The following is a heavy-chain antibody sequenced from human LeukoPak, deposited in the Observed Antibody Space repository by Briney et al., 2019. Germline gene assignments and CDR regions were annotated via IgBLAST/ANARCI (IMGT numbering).Heavy chain of an antibody. D-gene: IGHD1-26*01. V-gene: IGHV3-30-3*01. CDR3: ARDPGVGARRAYYFDY. Sequence: LSLTCTVSGGSISSYYWSWVRQAPGKGLEWVAVISYDGSNKYYADSVKGRFTISRDNSKNTLYLQMNSLRAEDTAVYYCARDPGVGARRAYYFDYWGQGTLVTVSS. CDR2: ISYDGSNK. CDR1: GGSISSYY. J-gene: IGHJ4*02.